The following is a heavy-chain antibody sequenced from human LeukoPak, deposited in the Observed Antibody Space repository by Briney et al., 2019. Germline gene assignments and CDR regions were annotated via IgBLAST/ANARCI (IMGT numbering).Heavy chain of an antibody. CDR3: ARDRDDSNYVNWFDP. Sequence: SETLSLTCTVSGGSISSSSYYWGWIRQPPGKGLEWIGSIYYSGSTYHNPSLKSRVTISVDTSKNQFSLKLSSVTAADTAVYYCARDRDDSNYVNWFDPWGQGTLVTVSS. D-gene: IGHD4-11*01. CDR2: IYYSGST. V-gene: IGHV4-39*07. CDR1: GGSISSSSYY. J-gene: IGHJ5*02.